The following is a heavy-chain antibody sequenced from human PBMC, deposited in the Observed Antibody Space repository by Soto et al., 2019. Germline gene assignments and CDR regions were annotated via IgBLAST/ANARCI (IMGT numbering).Heavy chain of an antibody. D-gene: IGHD3-10*01. V-gene: IGHV3-30-3*01. CDR3: ARGGYGSGSYMGL. J-gene: IGHJ2*01. CDR1: GFTFSSYA. Sequence: QVQLVESGGGVVQPGRSLRLSCAASGFTFSSYAMHWVRQAPGKGLEWVAVISYDGSNKYYADSVKGRFTISRDNSKNTLYLQMNSLRAEDTAVYYCARGGYGSGSYMGLWGRGTLVTVSS. CDR2: ISYDGSNK.